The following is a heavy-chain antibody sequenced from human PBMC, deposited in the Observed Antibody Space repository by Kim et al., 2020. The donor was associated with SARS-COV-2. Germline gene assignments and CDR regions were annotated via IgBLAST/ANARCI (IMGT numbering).Heavy chain of an antibody. Sequence: DSPSLNSRVTISVDTANNQFSLKLTSVTATDTAVYFCARLGSSSWHFDYWGQGTLVSVSS. V-gene: IGHV4-39*01. D-gene: IGHD6-13*01. CDR3: ARLGSSSWHFDY. J-gene: IGHJ4*02.